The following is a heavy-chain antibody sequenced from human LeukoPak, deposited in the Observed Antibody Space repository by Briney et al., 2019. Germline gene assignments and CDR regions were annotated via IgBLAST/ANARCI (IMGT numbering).Heavy chain of an antibody. CDR3: ASVICDYVWGSYRCHFDY. D-gene: IGHD3-16*02. CDR2: IKEDGSHL. Sequence: GRCLTLSCATAAPSFGSYWIGSGRQAPGERLQWVVNIKEDGSHLYYLCSVRGRFTISTNNASNPFHLQRTRLRAEDTAVYFCASVICDYVWGSYRCHFDYWGQGTLVSVSS. V-gene: IGHV3-7*01. CDR1: APSFGSYW. J-gene: IGHJ4*02.